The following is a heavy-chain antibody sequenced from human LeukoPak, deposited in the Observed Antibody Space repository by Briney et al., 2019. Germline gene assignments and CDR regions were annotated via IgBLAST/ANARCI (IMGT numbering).Heavy chain of an antibody. CDR2: ISGSGGTT. J-gene: IGHJ4*02. V-gene: IGHV3-23*01. Sequence: GGSLRLSCAASGFTFSTYAMSWVRQAPGKGLEWVSAISGSGGTTYYADSVKGRFTISRDNAKNSLYLQMNSLRAEDTAVYYCARWASGYSYGSDYWGQGTLVTVSS. CDR1: GFTFSTYA. CDR3: ARWASGYSYGSDY. D-gene: IGHD5-18*01.